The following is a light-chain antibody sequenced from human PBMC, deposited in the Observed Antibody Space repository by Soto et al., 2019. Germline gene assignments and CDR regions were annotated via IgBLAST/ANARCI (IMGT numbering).Light chain of an antibody. J-gene: IGKJ2*01. CDR3: QQYNSYSHT. CDR1: QSISSW. V-gene: IGKV1-5*01. CDR2: DAS. Sequence: DIQMTQSPSTLSASVGDRVTITCRASQSISSWLAWYQQKPGKAHKLLIYDASSLESGVPSRFSGSGSGTEFTLTISSLQPDDFATYYCQQYNSYSHTFGQGTKLEIK.